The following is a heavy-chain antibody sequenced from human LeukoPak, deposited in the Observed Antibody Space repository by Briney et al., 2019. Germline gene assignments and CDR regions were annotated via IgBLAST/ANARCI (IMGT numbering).Heavy chain of an antibody. CDR2: IFPDDSDT. V-gene: IGHV5-51*01. CDR3: ARRDPTTVTAFDY. J-gene: IGHJ4*02. CDR1: GFDFTRDW. Sequence: GESLKISCRSSGFDFTRDWIGWVRLMPGKGLEWMGIIFPDDSDTRYSPSFQGQVTLSADKSISTAYLQWSSLKASDTAIYYCARRDPTTVTAFDYWGQGTLVTVSS. D-gene: IGHD4-17*01.